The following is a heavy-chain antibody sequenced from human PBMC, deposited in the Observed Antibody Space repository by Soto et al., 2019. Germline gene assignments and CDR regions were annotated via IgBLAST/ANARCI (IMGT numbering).Heavy chain of an antibody. CDR1: GGSIISSSYY. V-gene: IGHV4-39*02. J-gene: IGHJ4*02. D-gene: IGHD6-6*01. Sequence: SETLSLTCTVSGGSIISSSYYWGWIRQPPGKGLEWIGSIYYSGSTYYNPSLKSRVTISVDTSKNQFSLKLSSVTDADTAVYYCARDEVVAARPDLVDYWGQGTLVTVSS. CDR3: ARDEVVAARPDLVDY. CDR2: IYYSGST.